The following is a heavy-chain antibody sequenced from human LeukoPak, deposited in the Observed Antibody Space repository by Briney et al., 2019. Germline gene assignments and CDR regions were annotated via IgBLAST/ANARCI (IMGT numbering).Heavy chain of an antibody. CDR1: GLTLRSHW. CDR3: ATGGHYHGD. J-gene: IGHJ4*02. CDR2: IKHDGSEE. Sequence: GGSLRLSCVGSGLTLRSHWMSWVRQAPGKGPEWVAYIKHDGSEEAYVDSVKGRFTISRDNAKNSLYLEMNSLGGEDTAVYHCATGGHYHGDWGQGTLVTVSS. V-gene: IGHV3-7*05. D-gene: IGHD1-1*01.